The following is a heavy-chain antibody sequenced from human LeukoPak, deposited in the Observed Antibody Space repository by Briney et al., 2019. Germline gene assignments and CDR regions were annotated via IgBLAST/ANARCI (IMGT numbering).Heavy chain of an antibody. CDR1: GFTFSSFS. Sequence: GGSLRLSCAASGFTFSSFSMSWVRQSPGKGLEWVANIKDDGSEEYYVDSVKGRFTISRDNAKNSLYLQMNSLSAEDTAVYYCARDRGVNGYFDLWGRGTLVTVSS. D-gene: IGHD3-10*01. J-gene: IGHJ2*01. V-gene: IGHV3-7*01. CDR2: IKDDGSEE. CDR3: ARDRGVNGYFDL.